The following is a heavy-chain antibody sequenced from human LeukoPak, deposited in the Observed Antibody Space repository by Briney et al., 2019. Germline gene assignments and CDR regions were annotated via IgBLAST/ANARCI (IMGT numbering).Heavy chain of an antibody. D-gene: IGHD6-19*01. V-gene: IGHV3-23*01. CDR1: GFTFSSYA. J-gene: IGHJ4*02. Sequence: PGRSLRLSCAASGFTFSSYAMSWVRQAPGKGLEWVSAISGSGGSTYYADSVKGRFTISRDNSKNTPYLQMNSLRAEDTAVYYCAKVRGIAVARFDYWGQGTLVTVSS. CDR3: AKVRGIAVARFDY. CDR2: ISGSGGST.